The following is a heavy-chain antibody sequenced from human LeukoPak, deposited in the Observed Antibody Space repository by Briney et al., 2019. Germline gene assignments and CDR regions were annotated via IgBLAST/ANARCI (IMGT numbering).Heavy chain of an antibody. CDR3: SSTKYGGYSDY. Sequence: AGGSLRLSCAASGFTVSSNYMSWVRQAPGKGLEWVSVIYSGGSTYYADSVKGRFSISRDNAKNTLYLQMYSLRAEDTAVYYCSSTKYGGYSDYWGQGTLVTVSS. V-gene: IGHV3-53*01. J-gene: IGHJ4*02. D-gene: IGHD4-23*01. CDR2: IYSGGST. CDR1: GFTVSSNY.